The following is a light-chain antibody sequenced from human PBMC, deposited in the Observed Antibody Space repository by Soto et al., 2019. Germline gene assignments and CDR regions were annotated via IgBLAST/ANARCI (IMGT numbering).Light chain of an antibody. Sequence: DIVMTQSPATLSVAPGERVTFSCRASQGVSRKLAWYQHKPGKAPRLLISGASTGATGIPARFSGSGSGTEFTRTISSLQSEDCTIYYFKHYHTCPITFGGGTKLEIK. CDR1: QGVSRK. J-gene: IGKJ4*01. V-gene: IGKV3-15*01. CDR3: KHYHTCPIT. CDR2: GAS.